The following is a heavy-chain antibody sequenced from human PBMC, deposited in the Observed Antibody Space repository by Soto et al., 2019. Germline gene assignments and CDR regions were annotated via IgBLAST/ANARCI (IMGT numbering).Heavy chain of an antibody. D-gene: IGHD3-10*01. V-gene: IGHV4-39*01. J-gene: IGHJ4*02. Sequence: QLQLQESGPGLVKPSETLSLTCTVSGGSISSSSYYWGWIRQPPGKGLEWIGRIYYSGSTYYNPYLQRQVTAAVATSKNQFSLKLNSVTAADTAVYYCATLWGQDWGQGTLVTVSS. CDR3: ATLWGQD. CDR1: GGSISSSSYY. CDR2: IYYSGST.